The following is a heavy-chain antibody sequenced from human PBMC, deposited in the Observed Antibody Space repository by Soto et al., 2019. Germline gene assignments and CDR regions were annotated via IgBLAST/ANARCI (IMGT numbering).Heavy chain of an antibody. V-gene: IGHV3-74*01. J-gene: IGHJ3*02. D-gene: IGHD2-8*01. CDR3: ARDLIAKDAFDI. Sequence: EVQLVESGGDLVQPGGSLRLSCEASGFTLSNYWIHWVRQAPGKGLVWVSRINSDGTNTRYADSVRGRVAISRDNAKNTVYLQMNSLRAEDTAVYYCARDLIAKDAFDIWGQGTMVTVSS. CDR1: GFTLSNYW. CDR2: INSDGTNT.